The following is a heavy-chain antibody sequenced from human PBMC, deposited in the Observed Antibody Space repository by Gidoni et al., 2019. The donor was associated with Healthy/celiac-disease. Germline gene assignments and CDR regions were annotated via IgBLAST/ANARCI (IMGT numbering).Heavy chain of an antibody. D-gene: IGHD6-19*01. V-gene: IGHV3-33*01. J-gene: IGHJ3*02. CDR2: IWYDGSNK. CDR3: AREQWLVFPQNALDI. Sequence: QGQQVESGGVAVQAGRSLRLCCAAAGFTLSSYGRHWVRQAPGKGLEWVAVIWYDGSNKYYADSVKGRFTIARDNSKNTLYLQMNSLRAEDTAVYYCAREQWLVFPQNALDIWGQWTMVTVSS. CDR1: GFTLSSYG.